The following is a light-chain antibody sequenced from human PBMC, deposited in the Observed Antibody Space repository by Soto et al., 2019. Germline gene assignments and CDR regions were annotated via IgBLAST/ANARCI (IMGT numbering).Light chain of an antibody. J-gene: IGKJ2*01. V-gene: IGKV3-20*01. CDR3: QLYGTSPPRYT. CDR1: QSVSSSY. CDR2: AAS. Sequence: ESVLTQSPGTLSLSPGERATLSCRASQSVSSSYLAWYQQKPGQAPRLLIYAASTRATGIPDRFSGSGSGTDFTLTISRLEPKDFAVYFCQLYGTSPPRYTFGQGTKLEIK.